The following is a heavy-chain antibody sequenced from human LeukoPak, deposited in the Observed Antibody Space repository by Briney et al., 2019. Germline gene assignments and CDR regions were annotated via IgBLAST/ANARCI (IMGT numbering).Heavy chain of an antibody. CDR3: AADHGEVYSSSWDFQH. D-gene: IGHD6-13*01. V-gene: IGHV1-2*02. J-gene: IGHJ1*01. CDR1: GYTFTGYY. CDR2: INPNSGGT. Sequence: ASVKVSCKASGYTFTGYYMHWVRQAPGQGLEWMGWINPNSGGTNYAQKFQERVTITRDMSTSTAYMELSSLRSEDTAVYYCAADHGEVYSSSWDFQHWGQGTLVTVSS.